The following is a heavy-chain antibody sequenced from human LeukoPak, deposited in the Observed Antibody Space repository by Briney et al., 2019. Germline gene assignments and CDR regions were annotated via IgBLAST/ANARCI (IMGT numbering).Heavy chain of an antibody. Sequence: GGSPRLSCAASGFIFSSSAMTWVRQAPGKGLEWVSAISGTGGSTVYADSVKGRLTISRDNSKNTLYLQMSGLRDEDTAIYYCTKGGSYAPLDYWGQGTLVTVSS. CDR1: GFIFSSSA. D-gene: IGHD1-26*01. CDR3: TKGGSYAPLDY. V-gene: IGHV3-23*01. CDR2: ISGTGGST. J-gene: IGHJ4*02.